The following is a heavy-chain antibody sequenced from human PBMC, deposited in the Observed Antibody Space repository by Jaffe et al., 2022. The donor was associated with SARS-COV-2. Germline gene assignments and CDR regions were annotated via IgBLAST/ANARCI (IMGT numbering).Heavy chain of an antibody. J-gene: IGHJ4*02. V-gene: IGHV3-9*01. CDR1: GFSFDDHA. CDR2: VDWNGWSI. D-gene: IGHD3-22*01. CDR3: AKGLGRAYDASGFDY. Sequence: EVQLVESGGGVVQPGRSLRLSCVASGFSFDDHAMYWVRQAPGKGPEWVSSVDWNGWSIAYAGSVKGRFTISRDNAKNSLYLQMNSLRIEDTALYYCAKGLGRAYDASGFDYWGQGTLVTVSS.